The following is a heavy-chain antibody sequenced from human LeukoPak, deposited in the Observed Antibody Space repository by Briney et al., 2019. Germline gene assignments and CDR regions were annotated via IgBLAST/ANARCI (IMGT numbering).Heavy chain of an antibody. V-gene: IGHV1-2*02. Sequence: ASVKVSCKASGYTFTGYYMHWVRQAPGQGLEWMGWINPNSGGTNYAQKFQGRVTMTRDTSISTAYMELSRLRSDDTAAYYCARGVRGSGSYLGYWGQGTLVTVSS. CDR3: ARGVRGSGSYLGY. J-gene: IGHJ4*02. CDR2: INPNSGGT. CDR1: GYTFTGYY. D-gene: IGHD3-10*01.